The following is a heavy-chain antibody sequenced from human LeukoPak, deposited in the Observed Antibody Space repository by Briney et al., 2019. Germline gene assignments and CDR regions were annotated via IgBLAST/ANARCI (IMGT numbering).Heavy chain of an antibody. J-gene: IGHJ4*02. CDR2: ISSDGGKT. D-gene: IGHD5-18*01. V-gene: IGHV3-64*01. Sequence: GGSLRLSCAASGFTFSSYAMYWVRQAPGKGLEYVSAISSDGGKTYYANSVKGRFTISRDSSKNTLYLQMGTLRVEDMALYHCARSIRAGYGLFDSWGQGTLVTVSS. CDR1: GFTFSSYA. CDR3: ARSIRAGYGLFDS.